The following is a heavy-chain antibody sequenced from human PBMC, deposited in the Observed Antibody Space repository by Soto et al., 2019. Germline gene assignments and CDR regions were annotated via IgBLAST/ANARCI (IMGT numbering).Heavy chain of an antibody. CDR1: GGSFGGYY. D-gene: IGHD2-21*01. J-gene: IGHJ4*02. CDR2: INHSGST. V-gene: IGHV4-34*01. CDR3: ARDSYVFDY. Sequence: SETLSLTCAVYGGSFGGYYWSWIRQPPGKGLEWIGEINHSGSTNYNPSLKSRVTISVDTSKNQFSLKLSSVTAADTAVYYCARDSYVFDYWGQGTLVTVSS.